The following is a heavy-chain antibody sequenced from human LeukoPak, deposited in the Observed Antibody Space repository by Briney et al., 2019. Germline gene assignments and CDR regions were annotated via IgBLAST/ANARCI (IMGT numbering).Heavy chain of an antibody. CDR3: ARRDLTIVTTRGFVY. CDR2: IHPGVGSS. D-gene: IGHD4-11*01. V-gene: IGHV1-46*01. J-gene: IGHJ4*02. Sequence: ASVKVSCKASGYTFTSYNMHWVRQAPGQGLEWMGIIHPGVGSSSHARQFQGRLTMTRDTSTSTVYMELSSLRSEDTAVYYCARRDLTIVTTRGFVYWGQGTLVTVSS. CDR1: GYTFTSYN.